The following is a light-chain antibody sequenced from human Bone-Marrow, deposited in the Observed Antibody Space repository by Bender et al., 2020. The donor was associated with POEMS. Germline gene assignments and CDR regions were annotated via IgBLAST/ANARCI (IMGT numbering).Light chain of an antibody. J-gene: IGLJ3*02. CDR1: SSDVGGYNL. CDR3: YTWDDRLNAWL. V-gene: IGLV2-23*02. Sequence: QSALTQPASVSESPGQSITISCTGTSSDVGGYNLVSWFQQHPGKAPKLLIYEVAKRPSGVSIRFSGARSGSTASLTISGLRAEDEADYYCYTWDDRLNAWLFGGGTKLTVL. CDR2: EVA.